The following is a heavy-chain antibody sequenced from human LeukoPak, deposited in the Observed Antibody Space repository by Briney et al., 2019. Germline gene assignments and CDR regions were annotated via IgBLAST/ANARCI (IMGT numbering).Heavy chain of an antibody. CDR2: IYYSGSP. CDR1: GGSISSGDYY. D-gene: IGHD5-12*01. CDR3: AREDIVATIIDS. V-gene: IGHV4-30-4*01. J-gene: IGHJ4*02. Sequence: PSQTLSLTXTVSGGSISSGDYYWSWIRQPPGKGLERIGYIYYSGSPYYNPSLKSRVTISVDTSKNQFSLKLSSVTAADTAVYYCAREDIVATIIDSWGQGTLVTVSS.